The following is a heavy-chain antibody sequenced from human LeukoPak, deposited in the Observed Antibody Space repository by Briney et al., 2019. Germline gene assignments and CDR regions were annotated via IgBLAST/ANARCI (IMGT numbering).Heavy chain of an antibody. CDR3: ARDYYGSGSYYPPLKADLDY. CDR1: GGTFSSYA. CDR2: IIPILGIA. Sequence: ASVKVSCKASGGTFSSYAISWVRQAPGQGPEWMGRIIPILGIANYAQKFQGRVTITADKSTSTAYMELSSLRSEDTAVYYCARDYYGSGSYYPPLKADLDYWGQGTLVTVSS. D-gene: IGHD3-10*01. J-gene: IGHJ4*02. V-gene: IGHV1-69*04.